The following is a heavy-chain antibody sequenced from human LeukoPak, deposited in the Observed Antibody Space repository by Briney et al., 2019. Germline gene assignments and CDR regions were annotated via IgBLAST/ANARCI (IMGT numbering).Heavy chain of an antibody. CDR1: GGTFGSYA. CDR2: IIPIFGTA. V-gene: IGHV1-69*05. J-gene: IGHJ4*02. Sequence: ASVKVSCKASGGTFGSYAISWVRQAPGQGLEWMGGIIPIFGTANYAQKFQGRVTITTDESTSTAYMELSSLRSEDTAVYYCSGGTVTTMIFDYWGQGTLVTVSS. CDR3: SGGTVTTMIFDY. D-gene: IGHD4-17*01.